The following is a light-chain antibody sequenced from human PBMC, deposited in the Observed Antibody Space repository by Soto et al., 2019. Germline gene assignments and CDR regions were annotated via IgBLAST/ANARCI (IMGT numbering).Light chain of an antibody. J-gene: IGKJ4*01. Sequence: EIVMTQSPATLSVSPGARSTLSCRASQSVNRKLAWYQQKPGQAPRLLIYGASTRATGIPATFSGSGSGTDFPLNISTLQSEDFAVYYCQQYNNWPLTFGGGTKVDIK. CDR1: QSVNRK. V-gene: IGKV3-15*01. CDR3: QQYNNWPLT. CDR2: GAS.